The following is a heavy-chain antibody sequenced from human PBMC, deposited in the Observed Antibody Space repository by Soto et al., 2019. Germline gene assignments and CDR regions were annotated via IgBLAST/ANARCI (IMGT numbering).Heavy chain of an antibody. V-gene: IGHV4-59*01. CDR2: IYYSGST. Sequence: SETLSLTCTVSGGSISSYYWSWIRQPPGKGLEWIGYIYYSGSTNYNPSLKSRVTISVDTSKNQFSLKLSSVTAADTAVYYCARVMGSGSYLDYYYGMDVWGQGTTVTVSS. D-gene: IGHD1-26*01. CDR1: GGSISSYY. J-gene: IGHJ6*02. CDR3: ARVMGSGSYLDYYYGMDV.